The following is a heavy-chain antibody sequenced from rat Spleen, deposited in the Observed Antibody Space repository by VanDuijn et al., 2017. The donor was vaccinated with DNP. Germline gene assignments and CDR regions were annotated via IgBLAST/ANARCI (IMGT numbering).Heavy chain of an antibody. CDR1: GFTFSDHN. V-gene: IGHV5-20*01. J-gene: IGHJ2*01. CDR2: INCDGST. Sequence: EVQLVESGGDLVQPGRSLKLSCTASGFTFSDHNMAWVRQAPKKGLEWVATINCDGSTYYRDSVKGRFTISRDNAKSSLYLQMDSLRSEDTATYYCTTDLGDYWGQGVMVTVSS. CDR3: TTDLGDY. D-gene: IGHD5-1*01.